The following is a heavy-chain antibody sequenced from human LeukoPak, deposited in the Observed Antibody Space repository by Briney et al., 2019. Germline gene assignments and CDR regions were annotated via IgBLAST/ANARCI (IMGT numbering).Heavy chain of an antibody. CDR3: ARATSRYYFDY. Sequence: SETLSLTCTVSGGSISSAGYSWSWIRQHPGKGLEWIGYIYYSGTTYYNPSLKSRVTISVDTSKNQFSLKLSSVTAADTAVYYCARATSRYYFDYWGQGTLVTVSS. V-gene: IGHV4-31*03. CDR2: IYYSGTT. J-gene: IGHJ4*02. D-gene: IGHD6-6*01. CDR1: GGSISSAGYS.